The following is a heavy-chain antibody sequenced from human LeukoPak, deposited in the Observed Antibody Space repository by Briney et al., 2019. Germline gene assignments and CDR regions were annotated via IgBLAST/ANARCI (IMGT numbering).Heavy chain of an antibody. J-gene: IGHJ5*02. V-gene: IGHV3-30*01. D-gene: IGHD2-2*02. CDR2: ISYDGSNK. CDR1: GFTFSSYA. Sequence: GRSLRLSCAASGFTFSSYAMHWVRQALGKGLEWVAVISYDGSNKYYADSVKGRFTISRDNSKNTLYLQMNSLRAEDTAVYYCARAPEVPAALPNWFDPWGQGTLVTVSS. CDR3: ARAPEVPAALPNWFDP.